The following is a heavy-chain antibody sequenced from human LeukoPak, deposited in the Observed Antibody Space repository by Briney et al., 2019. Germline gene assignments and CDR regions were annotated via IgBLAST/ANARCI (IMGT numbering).Heavy chain of an antibody. V-gene: IGHV1-2*02. CDR2: INPNSGGT. CDR3: ARGGAGDYGDYYDY. J-gene: IGHJ4*02. D-gene: IGHD3-10*01. CDR1: GHTFTDYH. Sequence: ASVKVSCKASGHTFTDYHIHWVRQTPAQGLEWMGWINPNSGGTNYAQKFQGRVAMTRDTSISTAYMELSRLRSDDTAVYYCARGGAGDYGDYYDYWGQGTLVTVSS.